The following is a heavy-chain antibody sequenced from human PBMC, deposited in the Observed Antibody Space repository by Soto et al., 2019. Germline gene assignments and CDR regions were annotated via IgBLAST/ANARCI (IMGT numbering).Heavy chain of an antibody. Sequence: GGSLRLSCAASGFTFSSYAMSWVRQAPGKGLEWVSAISGSGGSTYYADSVKGRFTISRENSKNTLYLQMNSLRAEDTAVYYCAKDRGYGSGSENWFDPWGQGTLVTVSS. CDR1: GFTFSSYA. D-gene: IGHD3-10*01. J-gene: IGHJ5*02. CDR3: AKDRGYGSGSENWFDP. CDR2: ISGSGGST. V-gene: IGHV3-23*01.